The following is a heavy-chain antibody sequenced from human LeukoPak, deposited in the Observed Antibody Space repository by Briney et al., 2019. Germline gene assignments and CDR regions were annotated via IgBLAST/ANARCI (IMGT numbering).Heavy chain of an antibody. D-gene: IGHD3-22*01. V-gene: IGHV3-74*01. Sequence: PGGSLRLSCAASGFTFSSYWMHWVRQAPGKGLVWVSRINSDGSSTSYADSVKGRFTISRDNAKNTLYLQMNSLRAEDTAVYYCARRVNYYDSSGYYYFWFDPWGQGTLVTVSS. CDR1: GFTFSSYW. CDR3: ARRVNYYDSSGYYYFWFDP. CDR2: INSDGSST. J-gene: IGHJ5*02.